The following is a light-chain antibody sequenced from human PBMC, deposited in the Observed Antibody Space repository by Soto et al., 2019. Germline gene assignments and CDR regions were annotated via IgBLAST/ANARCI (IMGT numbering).Light chain of an antibody. CDR3: ASRDDNLSGHWM. J-gene: IGLJ3*02. CDR1: SSNIGSNT. CDR2: GNH. Sequence: QLVLIQASSMSGTPGQRVTISCSGSSSNIGSNTVNWYQQVPGTAPKLLIYGNHERPSGVPDRFSGSKSGTSASLAISGLQSEDEADYYCASRDDNLSGHWMFGGGTKLTVL. V-gene: IGLV1-44*01.